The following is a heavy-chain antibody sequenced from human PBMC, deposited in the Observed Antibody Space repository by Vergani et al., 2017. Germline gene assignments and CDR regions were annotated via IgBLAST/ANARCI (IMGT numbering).Heavy chain of an antibody. CDR1: GGSFSGYY. V-gene: IGHV4-34*01. CDR3: AREAHGTTLGFDY. Sequence: QVQLQQWGAGLLKPSETLSLTCAVYGGSFSGYYWSWIRQPPGKGLEWIGEINHSGSTNYNPSLKSRVTISVDTSKNQFSLKLSSVTAADTAVYYCAREAHGTTLGFDYWGQGTLVTVSS. D-gene: IGHD1-1*01. CDR2: INHSGST. J-gene: IGHJ4*02.